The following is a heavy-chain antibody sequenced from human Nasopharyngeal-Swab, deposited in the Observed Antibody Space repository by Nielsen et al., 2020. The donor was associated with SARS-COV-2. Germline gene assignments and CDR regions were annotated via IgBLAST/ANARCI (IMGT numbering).Heavy chain of an antibody. CDR3: ARDKTYYHDY. Sequence: RQAPGKGLEWVSYISSSGSTIYYADSVKGRFTISRDNAKNSLYLQMNSLRAEDTAVYYCARDKTYYHDYWGQGTLVTVSS. V-gene: IGHV3-11*01. D-gene: IGHD3-16*01. CDR2: ISSSGSTI. J-gene: IGHJ4*02.